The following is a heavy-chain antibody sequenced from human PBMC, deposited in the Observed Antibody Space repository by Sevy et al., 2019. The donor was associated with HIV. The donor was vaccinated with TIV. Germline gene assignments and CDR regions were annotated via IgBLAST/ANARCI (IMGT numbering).Heavy chain of an antibody. Sequence: GGSLRLSCAASGFNFRTYSMNWVRQAPGKGLEWLSSISDDSRYIYYSDSVKGRFTISRDNAKNLLFLQMNNLRVEDTAIYYCARDFTIFGVVSGIDYWGQGNLVTVSS. D-gene: IGHD3-3*01. CDR3: ARDFTIFGVVSGIDY. V-gene: IGHV3-21*04. CDR1: GFNFRTYS. J-gene: IGHJ4*01. CDR2: ISDDSRYI.